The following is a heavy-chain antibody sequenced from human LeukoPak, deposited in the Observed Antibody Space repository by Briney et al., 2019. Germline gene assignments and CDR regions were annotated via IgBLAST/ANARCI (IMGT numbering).Heavy chain of an antibody. Sequence: SETLSLTCAVSGGSISSSNWWSWVRQPPGKGLEWIGEIYHSGSTNYNPSLKSRVTISVDKSKNQFSLKLSSVTAADTAVYYCARTRITMVRAIDYWGQGTLVTVSS. CDR2: IYHSGST. CDR3: ARTRITMVRAIDY. D-gene: IGHD3-10*01. CDR1: GGSISSSNW. V-gene: IGHV4-4*02. J-gene: IGHJ4*02.